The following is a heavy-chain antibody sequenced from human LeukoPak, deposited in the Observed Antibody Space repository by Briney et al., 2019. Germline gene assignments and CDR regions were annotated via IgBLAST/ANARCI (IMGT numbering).Heavy chain of an antibody. CDR2: ITNSGSTI. CDR1: GFTFSDYY. J-gene: IGHJ4*02. Sequence: GGSLRLSCAASGFTFSDYYMSWIRQAPGKGLEWVSYITNSGSTIYYADSVKGRFTISRDNSENTLYLQMNSLRAEDTALYYCARVETYSDVWSGSAGGGKGNYLDYWGQGILVTVSS. V-gene: IGHV3-11*01. D-gene: IGHD3-3*01. CDR3: ARVETYSDVWSGSAGGGKGNYLDY.